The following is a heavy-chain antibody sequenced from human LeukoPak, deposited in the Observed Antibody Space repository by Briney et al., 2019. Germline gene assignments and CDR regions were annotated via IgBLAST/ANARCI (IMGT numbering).Heavy chain of an antibody. Sequence: SETLSLTCAVYGESFTGYYWTWIRQPPGKGLEWIGEINHSGSTNYNPSLKSRVTISVDTSKNQFSLKLSSVTAADTAVYYCARDPGSGSHMDVWGKGTTVTVSS. CDR1: GESFTGYY. V-gene: IGHV4-34*01. CDR3: ARDPGSGSHMDV. J-gene: IGHJ6*03. CDR2: INHSGST. D-gene: IGHD3-10*01.